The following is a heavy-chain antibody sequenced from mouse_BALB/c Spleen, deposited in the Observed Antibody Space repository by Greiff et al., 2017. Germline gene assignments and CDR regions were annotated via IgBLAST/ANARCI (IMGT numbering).Heavy chain of an antibody. CDR1: GYSITSDYA. CDR2: ISYSGST. V-gene: IGHV3-2*02. Sequence: DVKLQESGPGLVKPSQSLSLTCTVTGYSITSDYAWNWIRQFPGNKLEWMGYISYSGSTSYNPSLKSRISITRDTSKNQFFLQLNSVTTEDTATYYCAKGVRDAMDYWGQGTSVTVSS. J-gene: IGHJ4*01. D-gene: IGHD2-14*01. CDR3: AKGVRDAMDY.